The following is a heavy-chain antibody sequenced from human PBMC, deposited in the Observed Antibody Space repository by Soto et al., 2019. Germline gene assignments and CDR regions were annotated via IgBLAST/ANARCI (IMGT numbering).Heavy chain of an antibody. CDR1: GFTVSSNY. D-gene: IGHD1-26*01. Sequence: GGSLRLSCAASGFTVSSNYMSWVRQAPGKGLEWISIIYSAGNTYYADSVKGRFTISKDNSKNTLYLQMNSLGAEDTAVYYCARDFVVGGPTINYYYGMDVWGQGTTVTVSS. CDR2: IYSAGNT. CDR3: ARDFVVGGPTINYYYGMDV. V-gene: IGHV3-66*01. J-gene: IGHJ6*02.